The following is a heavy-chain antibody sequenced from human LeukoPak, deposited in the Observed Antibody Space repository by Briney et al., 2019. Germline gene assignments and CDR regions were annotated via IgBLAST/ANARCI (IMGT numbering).Heavy chain of an antibody. CDR2: IWHDRSKR. D-gene: IGHD2-8*01. CDR3: AKDTPPQVYDNGWYPLYY. Sequence: GRSLRLSCVASGFTFSAYGMHWVRQAPGKGLEWVGIIWHDRSKRYSGDSVKGRFTTSRDTSKKTLCIQINSLRVEDTPLYYCAKDTPPQVYDNGWYPLYYWGQGTLVSVSS. J-gene: IGHJ4*02. V-gene: IGHV3-33*06. CDR1: GFTFSAYG.